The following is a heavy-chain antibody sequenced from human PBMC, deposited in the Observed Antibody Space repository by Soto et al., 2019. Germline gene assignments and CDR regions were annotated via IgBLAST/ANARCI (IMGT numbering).Heavy chain of an antibody. D-gene: IGHD2-8*01. CDR1: GASISSGGYS. V-gene: IGHV4-30-2*01. CDR3: ARGPIGLVYAMDV. Sequence: SYTLSLTCAVSGASISSGGYSWSWIRQPPGKGLEWIGYIYHSGSTYYNPSLKSRVTISEDRSKNQFSLKLSSVTAADTAVYYCARGPIGLVYAMDVWGQGTTVTVSS. J-gene: IGHJ6*02. CDR2: IYHSGST.